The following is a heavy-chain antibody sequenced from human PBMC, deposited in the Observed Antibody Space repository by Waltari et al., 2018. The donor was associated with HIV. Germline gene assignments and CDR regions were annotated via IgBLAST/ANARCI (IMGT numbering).Heavy chain of an antibody. CDR3: ASETHLRS. V-gene: IGHV3-53*02. Sequence: EVQLVETGGGLIQPGGSLRLSCAASGFTVSSNSMSWVRQAPGKGLEWVSVIYSGGSTYYADSGKGRFTISRDNSKNTLYRQMNSLRAEDTAVYYCASETHLRSWGQGTLVTVSS. CDR1: GFTVSSNS. CDR2: IYSGGST. D-gene: IGHD5-12*01. J-gene: IGHJ5*02.